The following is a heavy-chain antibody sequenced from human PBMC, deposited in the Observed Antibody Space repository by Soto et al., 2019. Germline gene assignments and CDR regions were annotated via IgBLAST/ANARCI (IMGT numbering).Heavy chain of an antibody. CDR2: INSDGNIT. D-gene: IGHD1-26*01. CDR1: GFTFSSYW. J-gene: IGHJ5*02. V-gene: IGHV3-74*01. Sequence: GGSLRLSCAASGFTFSSYWMHWVRQAPGKGLVWVSRINSDGNITSYADSVKGRFTISRDNAKSTVYLELNNLSAEDTAVYHCAKNQGVELVPLATVDWFDPWGQGSVVTVSS. CDR3: AKNQGVELVPLATVDWFDP.